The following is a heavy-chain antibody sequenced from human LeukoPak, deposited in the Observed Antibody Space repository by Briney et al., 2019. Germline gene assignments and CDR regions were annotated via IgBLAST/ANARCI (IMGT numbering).Heavy chain of an antibody. D-gene: IGHD2-2*01. CDR2: IYYSGST. V-gene: IGHV4-39*07. CDR1: GGSISSSSYY. CDR3: ARTAAASPPALFDP. Sequence: SETLSLTCTVSGGSISSSSYYWGWIRQPPGKGLEWIGSIYYSGSTYYNPSLKSRVTLSVDTSKNQFSLKLSSVTAADTAVYYCARTAAASPPALFDPWGQGTLVTVSS. J-gene: IGHJ5*02.